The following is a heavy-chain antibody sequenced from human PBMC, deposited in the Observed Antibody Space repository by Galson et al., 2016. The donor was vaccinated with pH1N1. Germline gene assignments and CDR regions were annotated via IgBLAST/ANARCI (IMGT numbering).Heavy chain of an antibody. Sequence: QSYADSLKGRFIISRDNSKNTLYLQLNSLRTEDTAVFYCAREDWSYADTYYNGMDVWGQGTTVKVSS. CDR3: AREDWSYADTYYNGMDV. CDR2: Q. J-gene: IGHJ6*02. V-gene: IGHV3-30*03. D-gene: IGHD3-16*01.